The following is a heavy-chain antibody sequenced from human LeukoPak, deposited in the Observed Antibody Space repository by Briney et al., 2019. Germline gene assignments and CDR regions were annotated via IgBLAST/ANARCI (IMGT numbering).Heavy chain of an antibody. D-gene: IGHD3-3*01. V-gene: IGHV3-23*01. CDR2: ISGDGGGT. CDR1: GFTLRSYT. Sequence: GGSLRLSCAASGFTLRSYTMSWVRQAPGKGLEWVSTISGDGGGTYYADSVKGRFTISRDNSKNTLYLQMNSLRAEDTAVYYCARDIFDWGQGTLVTVSS. J-gene: IGHJ4*02. CDR3: ARDIFD.